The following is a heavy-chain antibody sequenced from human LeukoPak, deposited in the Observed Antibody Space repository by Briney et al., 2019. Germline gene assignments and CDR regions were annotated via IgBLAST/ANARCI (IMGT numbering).Heavy chain of an antibody. CDR1: GFIFNSRT. V-gene: IGHV3-21*01. CDR2: ISSSGSDI. D-gene: IGHD2-15*01. Sequence: GGSLRLSCSASGFIFNSRTMTWVRQAPGEGPECVASISSSGSDIHYADSVRGRFTISRDNAKNSLYLQMNNLRAEDTAVYYCARDSGRAWWNFDYWGRGTLVTVSS. J-gene: IGHJ4*02. CDR3: ARDSGRAWWNFDY.